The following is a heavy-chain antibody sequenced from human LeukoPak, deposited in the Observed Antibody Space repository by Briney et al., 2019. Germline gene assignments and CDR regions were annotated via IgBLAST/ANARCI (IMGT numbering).Heavy chain of an antibody. D-gene: IGHD2-2*01. V-gene: IGHV4-34*01. CDR1: GGSFSSYS. CDR2: INHSGRV. Sequence: SETLSLTCAVYGGSFSSYSWTWIRQFPGKGLEWIGEINHSGRVNYNPSLKSRVTISVDTSKNQFSLKLSSVTAADTAVYYCARGVVVPAAPGNWFDPWGQGTLVTVSS. CDR3: ARGVVVPAAPGNWFDP. J-gene: IGHJ5*02.